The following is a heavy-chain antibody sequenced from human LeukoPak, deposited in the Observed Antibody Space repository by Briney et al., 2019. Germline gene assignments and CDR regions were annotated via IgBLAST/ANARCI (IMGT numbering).Heavy chain of an antibody. CDR1: GFSISRYW. CDR2: VKQDGSDK. CDR3: AQLGRTLDY. D-gene: IGHD6-13*01. J-gene: IGHJ4*02. Sequence: GGSLRLSCAASGFSISRYWMSCVREAPGKGVEWLASVKQDGSDKYYVDSVKGRFTISRDNAKNSLSLQVNSLRAEDTAVYYCAQLGRTLDYWGQGTLVTVSS. V-gene: IGHV3-7*03.